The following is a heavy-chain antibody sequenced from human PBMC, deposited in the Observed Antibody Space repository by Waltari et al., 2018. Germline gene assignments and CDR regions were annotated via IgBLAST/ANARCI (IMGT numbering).Heavy chain of an antibody. CDR1: GFTFDDYA. Sequence: EVQLVESGGGLVQPGRSLRLSCAASGFTFDDYAMHWVRQAPGKGLEWVSGISCNSGIIGYADLLNGRFTISRDNAKNSLYLQMNSLRAEDMALYYCAKDSTSYVYGSVSYYDYWGQGTLVTVSS. V-gene: IGHV3-9*03. D-gene: IGHD3-10*01. CDR2: ISCNSGII. J-gene: IGHJ4*02. CDR3: AKDSTSYVYGSVSYYDY.